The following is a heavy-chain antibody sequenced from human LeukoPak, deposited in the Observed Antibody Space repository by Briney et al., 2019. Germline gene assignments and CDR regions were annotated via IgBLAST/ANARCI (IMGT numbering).Heavy chain of an antibody. CDR3: ARSGFGSGISFDL. CDR1: GYTFTSYD. J-gene: IGHJ5*02. CDR2: MNPNSGDT. Sequence: ASVKVSCKASGYTFTSYDINWVRQAPGQGLEWMGWMNPNSGDTGYPQKFQGRVTMTRDTSITAAYMELSSLRSEDTAVYYRARSGFGSGISFDLWGQGTLVTVSS. V-gene: IGHV1-8*01. D-gene: IGHD3-22*01.